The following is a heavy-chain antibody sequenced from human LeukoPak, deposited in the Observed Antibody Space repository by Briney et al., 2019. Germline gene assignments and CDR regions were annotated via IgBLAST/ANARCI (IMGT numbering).Heavy chain of an antibody. CDR2: IYYSGST. CDR1: GGSISSYY. J-gene: IGHJ4*02. V-gene: IGHV4-59*01. CDR3: ARWSDILTGYLDY. Sequence: SETLSLTCTVSGGSISSYYWSWIRQPPGKGLEWIEYIYYSGSTNYNPSLKSRVTISVDTSKNQFSLKLSSVTAADTAVYYCARWSDILTGYLDYWGQRTLVTVSS. D-gene: IGHD3-9*01.